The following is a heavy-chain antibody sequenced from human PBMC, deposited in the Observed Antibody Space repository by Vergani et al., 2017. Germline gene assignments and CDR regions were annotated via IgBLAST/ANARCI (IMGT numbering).Heavy chain of an antibody. J-gene: IGHJ4*02. D-gene: IGHD3-22*01. Sequence: QLQESGPGLVKPSQTLSLTCTVSGGSISSGYYYWSWIRQPPGKGLEWIGYIYYSGSTYYNPSLKSRVTISVDTSKNQFSLKLSSVTAADTAVYYCARHGNNDSSGYYYGFGYWGQGTLVTVSS. CDR2: IYYSGST. CDR1: GGSISSGYYY. CDR3: ARHGNNDSSGYYYGFGY. V-gene: IGHV4-30-4*01.